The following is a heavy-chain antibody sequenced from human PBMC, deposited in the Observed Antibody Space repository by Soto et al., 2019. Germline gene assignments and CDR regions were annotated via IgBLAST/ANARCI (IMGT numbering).Heavy chain of an antibody. CDR1: GFTFSSYA. CDR3: AKAARPIAAAGSTEGYYFDY. D-gene: IGHD6-13*01. J-gene: IGHJ4*02. CDR2: ISGSGGST. V-gene: IGHV3-23*01. Sequence: GGSLRLSCAASGFTFSSYAMSWVRQAPGKGLEWVSAISGSGGSTYYADSVKDRFTISRDNSKNTLYLQMNSLRAEDTAVYYCAKAARPIAAAGSTEGYYFDYWGQGTLVTVSS.